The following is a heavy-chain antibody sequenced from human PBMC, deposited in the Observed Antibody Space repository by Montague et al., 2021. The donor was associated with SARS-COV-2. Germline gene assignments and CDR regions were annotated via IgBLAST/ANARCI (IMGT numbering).Heavy chain of an antibody. D-gene: IGHD3-3*01. Sequence: SETLSLTCTVSGGSISSYYWSWIRQPAGKGLEWIGRIYTSGSTNXNPSLKSRVTMSVDTSKNQFSLKLSSVTAADTAVYYCAREGGITIFGVVIGSPYYYYMDVWGEGTTVTVSS. CDR3: AREGGITIFGVVIGSPYYYYMDV. J-gene: IGHJ6*03. V-gene: IGHV4-4*07. CDR2: IYTSGST. CDR1: GGSISSYY.